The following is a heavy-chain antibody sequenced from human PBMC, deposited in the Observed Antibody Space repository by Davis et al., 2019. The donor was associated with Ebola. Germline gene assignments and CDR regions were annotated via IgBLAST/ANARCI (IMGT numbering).Heavy chain of an antibody. CDR1: GYSFTRYY. D-gene: IGHD1-26*01. J-gene: IGHJ4*02. CDR3: ARLGQQLLLGDWDY. Sequence: AASVKVSCKASGYSFTRYYIHWVRQAPGQGPEWMGIINPGGGSTTYAQKFQGRVTMTRDTSTSPVYMELNNLRSEDTAMYYCARLGQQLLLGDWDYWGQGTLVTVSS. V-gene: IGHV1-46*01. CDR2: INPGGGST.